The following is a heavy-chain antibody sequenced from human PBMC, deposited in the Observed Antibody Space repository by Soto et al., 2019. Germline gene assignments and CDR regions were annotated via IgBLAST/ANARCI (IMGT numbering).Heavy chain of an antibody. J-gene: IGHJ6*02. Sequence: ASVKVSCKASGYTFTGYYMHWVRQAPGQGLEWMGWINPNSGGTDYAQKFQGRVTMTRDTSISTAYMELSRLRSDDTAVYYCAGGGIAAAGMGGLRTYYYYGMDVWGQGTTVTVSS. CDR2: INPNSGGT. CDR1: GYTFTGYY. D-gene: IGHD6-13*01. CDR3: AGGGIAAAGMGGLRTYYYYGMDV. V-gene: IGHV1-2*02.